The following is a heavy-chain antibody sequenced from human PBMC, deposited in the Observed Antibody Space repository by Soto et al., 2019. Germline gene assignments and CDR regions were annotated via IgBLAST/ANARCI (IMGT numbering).Heavy chain of an antibody. V-gene: IGHV4-4*02. CDR3: ARDSASSGVFT. D-gene: IGHD6-19*01. Sequence: SETLSLTCAATGGSISSSNWWTWVRQPPGEGLEWVGEISRSGTTNYKPSLKSRVSISVDKSRNEFSLNLGSVTAADTAMYYCARDSASSGVFTWGQGTMVTVSS. J-gene: IGHJ3*01. CDR1: GGSISSSNW. CDR2: ISRSGTT.